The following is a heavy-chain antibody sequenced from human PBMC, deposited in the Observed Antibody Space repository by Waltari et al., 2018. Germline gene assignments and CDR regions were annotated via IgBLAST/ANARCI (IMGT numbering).Heavy chain of an antibody. V-gene: IGHV3-7*01. CDR3: ARDPHYSNFDY. CDR1: GFTFSTYW. J-gene: IGHJ4*02. Sequence: EVHLVESGGGLVPPGGSLRLSCAAPGFTFSTYWMTWVRQAPGKGLEWLANIKGDGSQKNYVDSVKGRFTISRDTANNSLYLQMNSLRAEDTAVYYCARDPHYSNFDYWGQGTLVTVSS. CDR2: IKGDGSQK. D-gene: IGHD4-4*01.